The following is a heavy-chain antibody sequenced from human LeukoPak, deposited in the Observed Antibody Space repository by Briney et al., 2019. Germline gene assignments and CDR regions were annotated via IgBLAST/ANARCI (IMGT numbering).Heavy chain of an antibody. Sequence: KASETLSLNCTVSGGSISSYYWSWIRQPPGKGLEWIGYIYYSGSTNYNPSLKRRVTISVDTSKNQFFVKLSSVTPGDTAVDYCARIPPTMVQGYAMDVWGQGTTVTVSS. V-gene: IGHV4-59*01. D-gene: IGHD3-10*01. J-gene: IGHJ6*02. CDR1: GGSISSYY. CDR2: IYYSGST. CDR3: ARIPPTMVQGYAMDV.